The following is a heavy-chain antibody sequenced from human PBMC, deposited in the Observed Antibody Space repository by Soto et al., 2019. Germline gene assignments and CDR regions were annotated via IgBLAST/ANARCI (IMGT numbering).Heavy chain of an antibody. D-gene: IGHD3-9*01. CDR2: IYWDDDK. V-gene: IGHV2-5*02. J-gene: IGHJ4*02. CDR3: AHTGYYDLLTFDY. CDR1: GFSLSSRKMG. Sequence: SGPTLVNPTQTLTLTRNFFGFSLSSRKMGVGWIRQPPGKALEWLALIYWDDDKRYRPSLNNRLTITKDTSKNQVLLTMTNLDPVDTATYYCAHTGYYDLLTFDYWGQGTLVTVSS.